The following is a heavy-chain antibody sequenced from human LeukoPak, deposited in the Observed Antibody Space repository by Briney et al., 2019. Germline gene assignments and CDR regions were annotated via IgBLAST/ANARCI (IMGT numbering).Heavy chain of an antibody. V-gene: IGHV3-23*01. CDR1: GFTFSSYA. J-gene: IGHJ4*02. Sequence: GGSLRLSCAASGFTFSSYAMSWVRQAPGKGLEWDSGISGSGGSTYYADSVKGRFTISRDNSKNTLFLQMNSLRAEDTAIYYCAKDRDWNPQTNVDYWGQGTLVTVSS. CDR3: AKDRDWNPQTNVDY. D-gene: IGHD1-1*01. CDR2: ISGSGGST.